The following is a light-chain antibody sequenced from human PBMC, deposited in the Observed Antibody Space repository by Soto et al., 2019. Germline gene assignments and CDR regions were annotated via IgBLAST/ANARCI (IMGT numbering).Light chain of an antibody. J-gene: IGKJ3*01. CDR1: QYVSSNY. Sequence: DIVLTQSPGTLSLSPGERATLSCGASQYVSSNYLAWYQQRAGQAPRLLIYGASSRATGIPDRFTGRGSGTDFTLIISSLEPEDFAVYYCQQCATSPFTFGPGTKVD. CDR2: GAS. V-gene: IGKV3-20*01. CDR3: QQCATSPFT.